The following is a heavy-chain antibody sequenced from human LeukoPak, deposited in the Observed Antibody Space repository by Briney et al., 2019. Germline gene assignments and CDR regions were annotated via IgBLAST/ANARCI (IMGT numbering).Heavy chain of an antibody. V-gene: IGHV4-39*01. D-gene: IGHD3-10*01. J-gene: IGHJ6*03. Sequence: PSETLSLTCTVSGGSLSSSSDYGGWIRQPPGKGLEWIGSIYYSGSTYYNPSLKSRFTISVDTSKNQFSLKLSSVTAADTAVYYCARHSIVRGVPYYYYMDVWGKGTTVTVSS. CDR1: GGSLSSSSDY. CDR2: IYYSGST. CDR3: ARHSIVRGVPYYYYMDV.